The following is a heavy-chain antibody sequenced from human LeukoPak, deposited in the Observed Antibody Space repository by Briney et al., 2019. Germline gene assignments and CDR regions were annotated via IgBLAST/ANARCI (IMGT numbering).Heavy chain of an antibody. Sequence: KPGGSLRLSCAASGFTFSSYSMNWVRQAPGKGLEWVSSISSSSSYIYYADSVKGRFTISRDNAKNSLYLQMNSLRAEDTAVYYCARDIATFGELNYWGQGTLVTVSS. D-gene: IGHD3-10*01. CDR2: ISSSSSYI. CDR1: GFTFSSYS. CDR3: ARDIATFGELNY. V-gene: IGHV3-21*01. J-gene: IGHJ4*02.